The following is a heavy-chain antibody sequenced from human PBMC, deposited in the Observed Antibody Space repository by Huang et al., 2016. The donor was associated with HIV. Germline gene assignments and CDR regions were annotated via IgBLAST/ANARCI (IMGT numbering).Heavy chain of an antibody. D-gene: IGHD2-21*01. CDR2: ILPYGSDV. V-gene: IGHV5-51*01. Sequence: EVQLVQSGPEMKKPGESLRISCKGSGYTFTSYWIGWVRQLPGKGLEWMGIILPYGSDVRYSPSFQGQVTMSVDTSINIAYLHLKSLKASDTAIYYCARQSVEYSPSDFWGQGTLVTVSS. J-gene: IGHJ4*02. CDR3: ARQSVEYSPSDF. CDR1: GYTFTSYW.